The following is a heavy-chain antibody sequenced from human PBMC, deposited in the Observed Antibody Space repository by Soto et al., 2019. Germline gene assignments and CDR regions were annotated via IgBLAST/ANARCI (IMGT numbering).Heavy chain of an antibody. CDR1: GVTFSSYA. CDR2: ISGSGGST. Sequence: GGSLRLSCAASGVTFSSYAMSWVRQAPGKGLEWVSAISGSGGSTYYADSVKGRFTISRDNSKNTLYLQMNSLRAEDTAVYYCAKGIGLDILTGYYTDWGQGTLVTVS. D-gene: IGHD3-9*01. J-gene: IGHJ4*02. V-gene: IGHV3-23*01. CDR3: AKGIGLDILTGYYTD.